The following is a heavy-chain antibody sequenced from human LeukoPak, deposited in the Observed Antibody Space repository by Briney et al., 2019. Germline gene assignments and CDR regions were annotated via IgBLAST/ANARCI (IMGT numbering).Heavy chain of an antibody. CDR3: AKDHRPIIWFGGTADY. D-gene: IGHD3-10*01. CDR1: GFTFSSYG. J-gene: IGHJ4*02. Sequence: GGSLRLSCAASGFTFSSYGMSWVRQAPGKGLEWVAFIRYDGSNKYYADSVKGRFTISRDNSKNTLYLQMNSLRAEDTAVYYCAKDHRPIIWFGGTADYWGQGTLVTVSS. V-gene: IGHV3-30*02. CDR2: IRYDGSNK.